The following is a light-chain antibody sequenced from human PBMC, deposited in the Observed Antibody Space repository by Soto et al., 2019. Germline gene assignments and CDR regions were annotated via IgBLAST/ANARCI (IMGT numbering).Light chain of an antibody. CDR1: SSDVGGYNY. J-gene: IGLJ2*01. V-gene: IGLV2-14*01. Sequence: QSVLTQPASVSGSPGQSITISCTGTSSDVGGYNYVSWYQQHPGKAPKLMIYEVSNRPSGVSNRFSGSKSGNTASLTISGLQAEAEADYYCSSYTSSITRVFGGGTKVTV. CDR2: EVS. CDR3: SSYTSSITRV.